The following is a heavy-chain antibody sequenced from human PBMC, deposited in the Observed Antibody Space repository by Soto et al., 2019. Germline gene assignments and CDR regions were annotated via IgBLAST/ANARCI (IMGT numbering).Heavy chain of an antibody. Sequence: GGSLRLSCAASGFTFSSYAMSWVRQAPGKGLEWVSAISGSGGSTYYADSVKGRFTISRDNSKNTLYLQMNSLRAEDTAVYYCAKDSAAAGRYYYYYMDVWGKGTTVTVSS. CDR3: AKDSAAAGRYYYYYMDV. J-gene: IGHJ6*03. CDR2: ISGSGGST. V-gene: IGHV3-23*01. CDR1: GFTFSSYA. D-gene: IGHD6-13*01.